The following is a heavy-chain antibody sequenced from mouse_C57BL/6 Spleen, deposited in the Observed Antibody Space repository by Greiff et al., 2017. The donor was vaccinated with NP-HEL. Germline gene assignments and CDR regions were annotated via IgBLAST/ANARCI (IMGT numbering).Heavy chain of an antibody. CDR2: IDPSDSYT. CDR3: ARWGDYGSYHYYAMDY. Sequence: VQLQQPGAELVKPGASVKLSCKASGYTFTSYWMQWVKQRPGQGLEWIGEIDPSDSYTNYNQKFKGKATLTVDTSSSTAYMQLSSLTSEDSAVYYGARWGDYGSYHYYAMDYWGQGTSVTVSS. CDR1: GYTFTSYW. J-gene: IGHJ4*01. V-gene: IGHV1-50*01. D-gene: IGHD2-1*01.